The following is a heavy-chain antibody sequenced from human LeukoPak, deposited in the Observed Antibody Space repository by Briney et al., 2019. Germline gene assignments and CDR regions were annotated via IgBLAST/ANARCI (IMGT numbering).Heavy chain of an antibody. J-gene: IGHJ6*02. CDR1: GFTVSNNY. Sequence: SGGSLRLSCAASGFTVSNNYMSWVRQAPGKGLEWVSVICSGSSTYYADSVKGRLTISRDNSKNTLYLQMNSLRAEDTAVYYCARDLVVWGQGTTVTVSS. CDR2: ICSGSST. CDR3: ARDLVV. V-gene: IGHV3-53*01.